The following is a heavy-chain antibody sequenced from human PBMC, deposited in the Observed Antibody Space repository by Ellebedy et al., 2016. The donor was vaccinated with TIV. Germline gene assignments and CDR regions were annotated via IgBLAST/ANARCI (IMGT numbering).Heavy chain of an antibody. Sequence: ESLKISCAASGFTVSSNYMSWVRQAPGKGLEWIGYIYYSGSTNYNPSLKSRVTISIDTSKNQFSLKLSSVTAADTAVYYCARREGYYGSGSYYANWGQGTLVTVSS. CDR3: ARREGYYGSGSYYAN. J-gene: IGHJ4*02. V-gene: IGHV4-59*02. D-gene: IGHD3-10*01. CDR1: GFTVSSNY. CDR2: IYYSGST.